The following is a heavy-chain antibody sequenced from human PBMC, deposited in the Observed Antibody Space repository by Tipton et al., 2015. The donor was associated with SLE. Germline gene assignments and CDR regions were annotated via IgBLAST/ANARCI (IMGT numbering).Heavy chain of an antibody. V-gene: IGHV3-20*04. CDR1: GVTFDVYG. J-gene: IGHJ3*02. Sequence: SLRLSCGASGVTFDVYGLSWVRQVPGKGLEWVSGINRNGDKTGYADSVKGRFTISRDDSKSIAYLQMNSLKTEDTAVYYCTRYLHYYDSSGYYSHDAFDIWGQGTMVTVSS. CDR2: INRNGDKT. D-gene: IGHD3-22*01. CDR3: TRYLHYYDSSGYYSHDAFDI.